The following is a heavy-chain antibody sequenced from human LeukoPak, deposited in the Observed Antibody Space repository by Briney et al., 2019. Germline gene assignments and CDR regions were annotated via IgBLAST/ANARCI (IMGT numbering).Heavy chain of an antibody. CDR3: AKDWQQWLVKGELGGYMDV. CDR2: ISGSGDST. Sequence: PGGSLRLSCAASGFTFSSHGMSWVRQAPGKGLEWVSLISGSGDSTYYADSVKGRFTVSRDNSKNTLYLQMNSLRAEDTALYYCAKDWQQWLVKGELGGYMDVWGKGTTVTISS. D-gene: IGHD6-19*01. J-gene: IGHJ6*03. V-gene: IGHV3-23*01. CDR1: GFTFSSHG.